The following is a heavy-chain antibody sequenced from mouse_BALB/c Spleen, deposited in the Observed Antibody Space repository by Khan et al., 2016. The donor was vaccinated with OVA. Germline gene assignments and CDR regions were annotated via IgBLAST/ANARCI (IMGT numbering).Heavy chain of an antibody. CDR1: GYTFTSYW. D-gene: IGHD4-1*01. J-gene: IGHJ3*01. V-gene: IGHV1-5*01. CDR2: IYPGNTDT. Sequence: EVQLQQSGTVLARPGASVKMSCKASGYTFTSYWMHWVKQRPGQGLEWNGDIYPGNTDTNYNQKFKGKAKLTAVTSTSTAYMELSSLTNEDSAVYYCTRRYWDVAWFAYWGQGTLVTVSA. CDR3: TRRYWDVAWFAY.